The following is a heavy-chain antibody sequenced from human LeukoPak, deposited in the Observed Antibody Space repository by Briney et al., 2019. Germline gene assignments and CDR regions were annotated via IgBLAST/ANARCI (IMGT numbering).Heavy chain of an antibody. CDR3: ARVNHGYSSNWYPFDY. CDR1: GFTFSSYW. Sequence: PGGSLRLSCAASGFTFSSYWMHWVRQAPGKGLVWVSRINSDGSSTSYADSVKGRFTIPRDNAKNTLYLQMNSLRAEDTAVYYCARVNHGYSSNWYPFDYWGQGTLVTVSS. CDR2: INSDGSST. D-gene: IGHD6-13*01. V-gene: IGHV3-74*01. J-gene: IGHJ4*02.